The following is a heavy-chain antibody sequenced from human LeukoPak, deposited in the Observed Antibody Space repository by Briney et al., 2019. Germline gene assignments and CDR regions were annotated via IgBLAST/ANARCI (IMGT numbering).Heavy chain of an antibody. V-gene: IGHV3-74*01. CDR1: GFTFSSYW. CDR2: INGDGRTT. Sequence: GGSLRLSCAASGFTFSSYWMHWVRQAPGKGLMWVSRINGDGRTTNYADSVQGRFTISRDNAKNTLYLQMNSLTAEDTAVYYCARRGAVAATYYYDYWGQGTLVTVFS. D-gene: IGHD6-19*01. CDR3: ARRGAVAATYYYDY. J-gene: IGHJ4*02.